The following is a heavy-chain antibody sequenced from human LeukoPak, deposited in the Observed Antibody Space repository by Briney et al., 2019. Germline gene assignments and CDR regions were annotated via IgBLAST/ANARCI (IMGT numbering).Heavy chain of an antibody. V-gene: IGHV3-7*01. J-gene: IGHJ4*02. D-gene: IGHD6-19*01. CDR1: GLIFSNYW. CDR3: ARDLRSSGSSSDS. Sequence: GGSLRLSSAASGLIFSNYWMTWVRQAPGKGLEWVANIKEDGSETYYVDSVKGRFTISRDNAKNSLYLQMNSLRAEDTAVYYCARDLRSSGSSSDSWGQGTLVTVSS. CDR2: IKEDGSET.